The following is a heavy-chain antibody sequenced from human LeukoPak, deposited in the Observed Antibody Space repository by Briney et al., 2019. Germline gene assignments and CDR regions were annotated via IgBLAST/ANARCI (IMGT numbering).Heavy chain of an antibody. D-gene: IGHD3-22*01. J-gene: IGHJ4*02. V-gene: IGHV4-59*11. CDR1: GGSISSHY. CDR3: ARDRLFGSGHRYFDY. Sequence: PSETLSLTCTVSGGSISSHYWSWIRQPPGKGLEWIGYIYYSGSTNYNPSLKSRVTMSVDTSKNQFSLKLSSVTAADTAVYYCARDRLFGSGHRYFDYWGQGTLVTVSS. CDR2: IYYSGST.